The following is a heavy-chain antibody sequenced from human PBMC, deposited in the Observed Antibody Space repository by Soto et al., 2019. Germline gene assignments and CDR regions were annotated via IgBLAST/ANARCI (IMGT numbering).Heavy chain of an antibody. CDR2: ISGSGGST. J-gene: IGHJ5*02. D-gene: IGHD6-13*01. CDR1: GFTFSSYA. Sequence: LSLSCAASGFTFSSYAMSWVRQAPGKGLEWVSAISGSGGSTYYADSVKGRFTISRDNSKNTLYLQMNSLRAEDTAVYYCANNHGIAAAGTWWFDPWGQGTLVTVSS. CDR3: ANNHGIAAAGTWWFDP. V-gene: IGHV3-23*01.